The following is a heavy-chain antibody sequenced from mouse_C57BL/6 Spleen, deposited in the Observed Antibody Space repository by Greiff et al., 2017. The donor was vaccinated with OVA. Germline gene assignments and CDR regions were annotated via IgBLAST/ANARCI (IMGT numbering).Heavy chain of an antibody. CDR3: TRGDGYDWYIDV. D-gene: IGHD2-2*01. V-gene: IGHV5-9-1*02. CDR1: GFTFSSYA. J-gene: IGHJ1*03. CDR2: ISSGGDYI. Sequence: EVQLVESGAGLVKPGGSLKLSCAASGFTFSSYAMSWVRQTPEKRLEWVAYISSGGDYIYYADTVKGRFTISRDNARNTLYLQMSSLKSEDTAMYYCTRGDGYDWYIDVWGTGTTVTVSS.